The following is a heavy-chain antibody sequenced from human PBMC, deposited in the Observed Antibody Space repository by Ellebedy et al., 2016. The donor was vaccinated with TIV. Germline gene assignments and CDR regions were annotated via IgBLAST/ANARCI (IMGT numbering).Heavy chain of an antibody. Sequence: PGGSLRLSCAASGFTFSSYGMHWVRQAPGKGLEWVAVIWYDAFNKYYADSVKGRFTISRDNSKNTLYLQMDSLRAEDTDVYYCAREQSPYYDILTDSFDYWGQGSLVTVSS. J-gene: IGHJ4*02. CDR3: AREQSPYYDILTDSFDY. CDR2: IWYDAFNK. D-gene: IGHD3-9*01. CDR1: GFTFSSYG. V-gene: IGHV3-33*01.